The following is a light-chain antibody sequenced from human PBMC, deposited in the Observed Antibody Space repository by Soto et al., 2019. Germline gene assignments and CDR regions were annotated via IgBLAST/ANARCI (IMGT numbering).Light chain of an antibody. V-gene: IGLV1-40*01. J-gene: IGLJ1*01. Sequence: QSVLTQPPSVSGAPGQRVTISCSGTSSSIGAGYEVHWYHQLPGTAPKLVVSGNGNRPSGVPDRLSASKSGTSASLTISGLQSEDGADYYCAAWDDSLNGNYVFGTGTKVTVL. CDR1: SSSIGAGYE. CDR2: GNG. CDR3: AAWDDSLNGNYV.